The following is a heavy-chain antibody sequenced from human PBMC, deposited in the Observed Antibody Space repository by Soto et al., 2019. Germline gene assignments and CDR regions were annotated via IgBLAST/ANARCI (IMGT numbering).Heavy chain of an antibody. CDR3: ARGHYYYDSSGYYYFDY. D-gene: IGHD3-22*01. CDR2: INHSGST. Sequence: SETLSLPCAVYGGSFSGYYWSWIRQPPGKGLEWIGEINHSGSTNYNPSLKSRVTISVDTSKNQFSLKLSSVTAADTAVYYCARGHYYYDSSGYYYFDYWGQGTLVTVSS. V-gene: IGHV4-34*01. CDR1: GGSFSGYY. J-gene: IGHJ4*02.